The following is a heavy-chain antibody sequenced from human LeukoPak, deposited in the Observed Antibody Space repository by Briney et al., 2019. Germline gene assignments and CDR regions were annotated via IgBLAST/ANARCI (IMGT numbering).Heavy chain of an antibody. CDR2: IYTSGST. V-gene: IGHV4-4*07. CDR3: ARAGIAVAGNLGADFDY. D-gene: IGHD6-19*01. J-gene: IGHJ4*02. CDR1: GGSISSYY. Sequence: TSETLSLTCTVSGGSISSYYWSWIRQPAGKGLEWIGRIYTSGSTNYNPSLKSRVTMSVDTSKNQFSLKLSSVPAADTAVYYCARAGIAVAGNLGADFDYWGQGTLVTVSS.